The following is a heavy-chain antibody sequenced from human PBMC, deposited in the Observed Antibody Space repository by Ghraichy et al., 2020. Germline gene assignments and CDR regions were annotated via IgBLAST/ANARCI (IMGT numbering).Heavy chain of an antibody. J-gene: IGHJ6*02. Sequence: GESLNISCAASGFTFSSYAMSWVRQAPGKGLEWVSAISGSGGSTYYADSVKGRFTISRDNSKNTLYLQMNSLRAEDTAVYYCAKDRDSSSWYAMNYYYYYGMDVWGQGTTVTVSS. CDR3: AKDRDSSSWYAMNYYYYYGMDV. CDR1: GFTFSSYA. CDR2: ISGSGGST. V-gene: IGHV3-23*01. D-gene: IGHD6-13*01.